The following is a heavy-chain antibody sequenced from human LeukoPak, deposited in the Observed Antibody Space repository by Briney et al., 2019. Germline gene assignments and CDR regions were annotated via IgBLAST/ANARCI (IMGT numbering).Heavy chain of an antibody. CDR3: ARVRSSGSYFDY. Sequence: FIRYDGSNKYYADSVKGRFTISRDNSKNTLYLQMNSLRAEDTAVYYCARVRSSGSYFDYWGQGTLVTVSS. D-gene: IGHD6-19*01. J-gene: IGHJ4*02. CDR2: IRYDGSNK. V-gene: IGHV3-30*02.